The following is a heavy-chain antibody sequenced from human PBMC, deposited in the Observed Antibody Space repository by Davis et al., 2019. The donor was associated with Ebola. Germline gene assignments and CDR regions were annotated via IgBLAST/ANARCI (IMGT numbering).Heavy chain of an antibody. J-gene: IGHJ4*02. D-gene: IGHD1-1*01. CDR3: ASTNDYGDY. CDR2: VFYTGSS. V-gene: IGHV4-39*01. Sequence: MPSELLSSTCNAPRSPSVSSSYSGCSIRQAPGKGLEWVGFVFYTGSSYKSPSLKSRVTISVDTYYNQFSLRLSAVTAADAAVYYCASTNDYGDYWGQGTLLTVSS. CDR1: RSPSVSSSYS.